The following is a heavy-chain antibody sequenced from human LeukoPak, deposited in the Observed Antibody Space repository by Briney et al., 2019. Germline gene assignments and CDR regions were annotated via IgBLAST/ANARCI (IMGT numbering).Heavy chain of an antibody. Sequence: GGSLRLSCTASGFTFRTNAMTWVRQAPGKGLEWVSSISGAGGATYYADPVKGRFTISTDTSKNTLYLEMNNLKAEDTAVYFCAQRQAIGFGRLDPWGQGTLVIVSS. CDR2: ISGAGGAT. D-gene: IGHD3-10*01. J-gene: IGHJ5*02. CDR1: GFTFRTNA. V-gene: IGHV3-23*01. CDR3: AQRQAIGFGRLDP.